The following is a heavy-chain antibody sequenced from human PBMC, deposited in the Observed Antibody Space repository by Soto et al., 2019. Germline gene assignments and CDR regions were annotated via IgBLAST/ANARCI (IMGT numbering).Heavy chain of an antibody. CDR2: ISAYNGNT. J-gene: IGHJ6*03. CDR1: GYTFTSYG. D-gene: IGHD3-22*01. CDR3: ARENGVITPSYMDV. V-gene: IGHV1-18*01. Sequence: GASVKVSCKASGYTFTSYGISWVRQAPGQGLEWMGWISAYNGNTNYAQKLQGRVTMTTDTSTSTAYMELRSLRSDDTAVYYCARENGVITPSYMDVWGKGTTVTVSS.